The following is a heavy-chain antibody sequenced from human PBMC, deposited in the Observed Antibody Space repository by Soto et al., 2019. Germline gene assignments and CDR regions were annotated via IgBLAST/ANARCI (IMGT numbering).Heavy chain of an antibody. CDR1: GGSISSSSYY. CDR3: ARHLYYDFWSGYSYYFDY. J-gene: IGHJ4*02. V-gene: IGHV4-39*01. Sequence: QLQLQESGPGLVKPSETLSLTCTVSGGSISSSSYYWGWIRQPPGKGLEWIGSIYYSGSTYYNPSLKSRVTISVDTSKNQFSLKLSSVTAAVTAVYYCARHLYYDFWSGYSYYFDYWGQGTLVTVSS. CDR2: IYYSGST. D-gene: IGHD3-3*01.